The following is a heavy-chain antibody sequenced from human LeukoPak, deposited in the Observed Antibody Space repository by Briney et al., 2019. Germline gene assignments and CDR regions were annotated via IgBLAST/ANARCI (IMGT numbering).Heavy chain of an antibody. CDR1: GGSISSGDYY. CDR2: IYYSGST. D-gene: IGHD5-18*01. J-gene: IGHJ6*02. V-gene: IGHV4-30-4*01. Sequence: PSETLSLTCTVSGGSISSGDYYWRWIRQPPGKGLEWIGYIYYSGSTYYNPSLKSRVTISVDTSKNQFSLKLSSVTAADTAVYYCARERVTWIQLNYYYGMDVWGQGTTVTVSS. CDR3: ARERVTWIQLNYYYGMDV.